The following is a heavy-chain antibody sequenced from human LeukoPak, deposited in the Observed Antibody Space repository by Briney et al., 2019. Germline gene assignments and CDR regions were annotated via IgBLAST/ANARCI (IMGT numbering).Heavy chain of an antibody. CDR3: ARDEIVVVPAQKYYMDV. D-gene: IGHD2-2*01. J-gene: IGHJ6*03. Sequence: GGSLRLSSAASGFTFSSYSMNWVRQAPGKGLEWVSYISSSSSTIYYADSVKGRFTISRDNAKNSLYLQMNSLRAEDTAVYYCARDEIVVVPAQKYYMDVWGKGTTVTVSS. V-gene: IGHV3-48*01. CDR2: ISSSSSTI. CDR1: GFTFSSYS.